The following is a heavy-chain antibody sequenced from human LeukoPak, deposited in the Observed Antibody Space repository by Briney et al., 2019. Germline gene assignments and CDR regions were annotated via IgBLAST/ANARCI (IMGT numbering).Heavy chain of an antibody. V-gene: IGHV1-8*02. D-gene: IGHD6-19*01. J-gene: IGHJ3*02. Sequence: ASVKVSCKASGYTFTSYGISWVRQAPGQGLEWMGWMNPNSGNTGYAQKFQGRVTMTRNTSISTAYMELSSLRSEDTAVYYCARGEVIEWLDRFDAFDIWGQGTMVTVSS. CDR2: MNPNSGNT. CDR3: ARGEVIEWLDRFDAFDI. CDR1: GYTFTSYG.